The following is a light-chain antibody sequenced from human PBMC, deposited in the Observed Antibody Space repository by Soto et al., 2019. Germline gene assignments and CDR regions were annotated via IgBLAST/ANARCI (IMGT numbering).Light chain of an antibody. J-gene: IGKJ1*01. V-gene: IGKV3-20*01. CDR3: QQYGSSPGT. CDR1: PNVSSSY. Sequence: EIVFSQSPGTLSLSPGERATLSCRASPNVSSSYLAWYQQKPGQAPRLLIYGESSRATGIPDRFSGSGSGTDFTLTISRLEPEDFAVYYCQQYGSSPGTFGQGTKV. CDR2: GES.